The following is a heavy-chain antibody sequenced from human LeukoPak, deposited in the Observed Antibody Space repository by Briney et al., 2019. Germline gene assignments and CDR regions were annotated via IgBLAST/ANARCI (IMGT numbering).Heavy chain of an antibody. V-gene: IGHV3-30*18. D-gene: IGHD1-26*01. J-gene: IGHJ4*02. CDR2: ISYDGSNK. CDR1: GFTFSSYG. Sequence: GRSLRLSCAASGFTFSSYGMHWVRQAPGKGLKWVAVISYDGSNKYYADSVKGRFTISRDNSKNTLYLQMNSLRAEDTAVYYCAKERWELLYYWGQGTLVTVSS. CDR3: AKERWELLYY.